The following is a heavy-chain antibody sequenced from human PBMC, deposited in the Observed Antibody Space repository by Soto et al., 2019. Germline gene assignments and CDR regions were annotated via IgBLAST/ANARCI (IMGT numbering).Heavy chain of an antibody. J-gene: IGHJ6*02. CDR3: ARGYGDADYYYYYGMDV. CDR1: GFTFSSYD. V-gene: IGHV3-13*04. D-gene: IGHD4-17*01. Sequence: EVQLVESGGGLVQPGGSLRLSCAASGFTFSSYDMHWVRQATGKGLEWVSAIGTAGDRYYPGSVKGRFTISRENAKNSLYLQMNSLRAGDTAVYYCARGYGDADYYYYYGMDVWGQGTTVTVSS. CDR2: IGTAGDR.